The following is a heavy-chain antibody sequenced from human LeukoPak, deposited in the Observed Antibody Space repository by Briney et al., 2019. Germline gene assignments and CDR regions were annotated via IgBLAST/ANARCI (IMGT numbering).Heavy chain of an antibody. CDR2: ISYDGSNK. CDR3: ARDPPYSSSSGSPSYYFDY. D-gene: IGHD6-6*01. J-gene: IGHJ4*02. CDR1: GFTFSSYA. Sequence: GGSLTLSCAASGFTFSSYAKHWVRQAPGKGLEWVAVISYDGSNKYYADSVKGRFTISRDNSKNTLYLQMNSLRAEDTAVYYCARDPPYSSSSGSPSYYFDYWGQGTLVTVSS. V-gene: IGHV3-30-3*01.